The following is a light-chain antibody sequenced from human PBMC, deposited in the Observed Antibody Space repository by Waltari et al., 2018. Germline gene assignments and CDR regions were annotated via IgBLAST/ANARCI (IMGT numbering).Light chain of an antibody. J-gene: IGLJ2*01. Sequence: QSVLTQPPSASGTPGQRVTISCFGSSSNIGSNYVYWYQQLPGTAPKLLIYRSNQRPSGCPDRFSGSKSGTSASLAISGLRSEDEADYHCAAWDDSLSGVVFGGGTKLTVL. CDR3: AAWDDSLSGVV. CDR1: SSNIGSNY. CDR2: RSN. V-gene: IGLV1-47*01.